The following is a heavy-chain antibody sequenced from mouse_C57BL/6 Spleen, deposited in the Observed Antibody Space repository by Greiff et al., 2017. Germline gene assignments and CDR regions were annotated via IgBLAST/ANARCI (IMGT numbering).Heavy chain of an antibody. J-gene: IGHJ1*03. Sequence: QVQLKQPGAELVRPGTSVKLSCKASGYTFTSYWMHWVKQRPGQGLEWIGVIDPSDSYTNYNQKFKGKATLTVDTSSSTAYMQLSSLTSEDSAVYYCARWGVSYWYFDVWGTGTTVTVSS. CDR1: GYTFTSYW. CDR2: IDPSDSYT. CDR3: ARWGVSYWYFDV. V-gene: IGHV1-59*01.